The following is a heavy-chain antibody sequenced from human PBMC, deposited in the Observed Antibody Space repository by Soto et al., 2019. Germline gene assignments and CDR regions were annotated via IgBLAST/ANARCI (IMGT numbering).Heavy chain of an antibody. V-gene: IGHV3-30-3*01. CDR1: GFTFSSYA. J-gene: IGHJ6*02. CDR3: ARADYDSSGYIKGVYYYYYGMDV. Sequence: GGSLRLSCAASGFTFSSYAMHWVRQAPGKGLEWVAVISYDGSNKYYADSVKGRFTISRDNSKNTLYLQMNSLRAEDTAVYYWARADYDSSGYIKGVYYYYYGMDVWGQGTTVTVSS. CDR2: ISYDGSNK. D-gene: IGHD3-22*01.